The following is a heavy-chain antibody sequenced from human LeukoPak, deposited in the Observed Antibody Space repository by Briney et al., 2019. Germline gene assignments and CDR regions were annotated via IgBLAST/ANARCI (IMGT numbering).Heavy chain of an antibody. CDR1: GFTFSSYS. Sequence: PGGSLRLSCAASGFTFSSYSMNWVRQAPGKGLEWVSYISSSSSTIYYADSVKGRFTISRDNAKNPLYLQMNSLRDEDTAVYYCARDFGPTTVTTFSYWGQGTLVTVSS. D-gene: IGHD4-17*01. V-gene: IGHV3-48*02. CDR2: ISSSSSTI. CDR3: ARDFGPTTVTTFSY. J-gene: IGHJ4*02.